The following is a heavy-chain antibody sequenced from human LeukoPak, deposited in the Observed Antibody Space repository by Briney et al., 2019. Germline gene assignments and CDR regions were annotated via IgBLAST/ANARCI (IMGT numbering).Heavy chain of an antibody. CDR3: ARDLTVSSSWYEGY. CDR1: GFTFSSYS. D-gene: IGHD6-13*01. J-gene: IGHJ4*02. CDR2: ISSSSSTI. Sequence: PGGSLRLSCAASGFTFSSYSMNWVRQAPGKGLEWVSYISSSSSTIYYADSVKGRFTISRDNAKNSLYLQMNSLRAEDTAVYYCARDLTVSSSWYEGYWGQGTLVTVSS. V-gene: IGHV3-48*04.